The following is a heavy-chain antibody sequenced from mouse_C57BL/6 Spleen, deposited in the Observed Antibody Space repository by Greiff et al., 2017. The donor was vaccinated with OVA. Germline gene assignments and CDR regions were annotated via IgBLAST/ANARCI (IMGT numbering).Heavy chain of an antibody. CDR3: VRYSNSYAMDY. V-gene: IGHV10-3*01. D-gene: IGHD2-5*01. Sequence: EVKLEESGGGLVQPKGSLKLSCAASGFTFTTYAMHWVSQAPGKGLEWVARISSKSSNYATYYADAVKDRFTISRDDSQSMLYLQMNNLKTEDSAMYYCVRYSNSYAMDYWGQGTSVTVSS. CDR1: GFTFTTYA. J-gene: IGHJ4*01. CDR2: ISSKSSNYAT.